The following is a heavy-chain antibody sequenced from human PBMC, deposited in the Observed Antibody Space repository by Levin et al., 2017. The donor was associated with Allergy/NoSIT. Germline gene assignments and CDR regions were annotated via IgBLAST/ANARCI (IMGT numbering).Heavy chain of an antibody. V-gene: IGHV4-59*01. CDR3: ARDSSGWYSGAWAFDI. D-gene: IGHD6-19*01. CDR1: GGSISSYY. CDR2: IYYSGST. Sequence: SQTLSLPCTVSGGSISSYYWSWLRQPPGKGLEWIGYIYYSGSTNYNPSLKSRVTISVDTSKNQFSLKLSSVTAADTAVYYCARDSSGWYSGAWAFDIWGQGTMVTVSS. J-gene: IGHJ3*02.